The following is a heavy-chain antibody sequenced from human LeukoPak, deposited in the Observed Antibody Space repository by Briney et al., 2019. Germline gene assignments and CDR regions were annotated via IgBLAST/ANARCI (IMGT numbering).Heavy chain of an antibody. Sequence: PSETLSLTCAVYGGSFSDYYWNWIRQPPGKGLEWIGEINQSGTTNYNPSLKSRLTISLDTSKNHLFLKLTSATAADTALYYCAGGATPGVFWGQGILVTVPA. CDR1: GGSFSDYY. CDR2: INQSGTT. V-gene: IGHV4-34*01. J-gene: IGHJ4*02. D-gene: IGHD3-10*01. CDR3: AGGATPGVF.